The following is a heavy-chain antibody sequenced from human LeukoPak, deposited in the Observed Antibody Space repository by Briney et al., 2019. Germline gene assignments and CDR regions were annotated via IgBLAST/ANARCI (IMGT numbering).Heavy chain of an antibody. J-gene: IGHJ4*02. V-gene: IGHV3-30*18. Sequence: GGSLRLSCAASGFTFSNYAMSWVRQAPGKGLEWVAVISYDGSNKYYADSVKGRFTISRDNSKNTLYLQVNSLRAEDTAVYYCAKDLYDIVVVPAAISYWGQGTLVTVSS. D-gene: IGHD2-2*01. CDR3: AKDLYDIVVVPAAISY. CDR2: ISYDGSNK. CDR1: GFTFSNYA.